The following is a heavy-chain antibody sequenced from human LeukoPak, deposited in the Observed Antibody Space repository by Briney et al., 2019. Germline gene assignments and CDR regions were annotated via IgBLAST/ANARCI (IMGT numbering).Heavy chain of an antibody. Sequence: GGSLRLSCAASGFTFSSYWMSWVRQAPGKGLEWVANIKQDGSEKYYVDSVKGRFTISRDNAKNSLYLQMNSLRAEDTAVYYCAGEKWELLLYYGMDVWGQGTTVTVSS. CDR1: GFTFSSYW. CDR2: IKQDGSEK. J-gene: IGHJ6*02. D-gene: IGHD1-26*01. V-gene: IGHV3-7*01. CDR3: AGEKWELLLYYGMDV.